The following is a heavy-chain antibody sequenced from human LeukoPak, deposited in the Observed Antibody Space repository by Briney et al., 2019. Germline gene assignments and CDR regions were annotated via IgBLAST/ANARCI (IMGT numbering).Heavy chain of an antibody. CDR3: ARARCGGDCYDYFDC. CDR2: ISSGGSTI. D-gene: IGHD2-21*01. CDR1: GFTFSSYE. J-gene: IGHJ4*02. V-gene: IGHV3-48*03. Sequence: PGGSLRLSCAASGFTFSSYEMNWVRQAPGKGLEWVSYISSGGSTIYYADSVKGRFTISRDNAKNSLYLQMNSLRAEDTAVYYCARARCGGDCYDYFDCWGQGTLATVSS.